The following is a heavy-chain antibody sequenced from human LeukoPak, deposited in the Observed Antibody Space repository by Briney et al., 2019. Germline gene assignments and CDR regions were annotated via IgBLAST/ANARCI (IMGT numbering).Heavy chain of an antibody. CDR3: ARGTYSSSSRWRVTWFDP. V-gene: IGHV1-18*01. D-gene: IGHD6-6*01. CDR1: GYTFTSYG. CDR2: ISACDGNT. Sequence: GASVKLSCTASGYTFTSYGISWVRQAPGKGLEWMGWISACDGNTNYAQKLQGRVTMTTDTSKSTAYMQLKSLRADDTAVYYCARGTYSSSSRWRVTWFDPWGKGTLVTVAS. J-gene: IGHJ5*02.